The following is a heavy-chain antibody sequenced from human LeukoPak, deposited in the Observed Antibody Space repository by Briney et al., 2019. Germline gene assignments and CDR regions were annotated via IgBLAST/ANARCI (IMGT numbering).Heavy chain of an antibody. Sequence: SETLSLTCTVSGDSISSYYWSWIRQPAGKGLEWIGRIYTSGSTNYNPSLKSRVTMSVDTSKNQFSLKLNSVTAADTAVYYCAKTGSYNWNDNYMDVWGKGTTVTISS. CDR3: AKTGSYNWNDNYMDV. CDR2: IYTSGST. D-gene: IGHD1-20*01. V-gene: IGHV4-4*07. J-gene: IGHJ6*03. CDR1: GDSISSYY.